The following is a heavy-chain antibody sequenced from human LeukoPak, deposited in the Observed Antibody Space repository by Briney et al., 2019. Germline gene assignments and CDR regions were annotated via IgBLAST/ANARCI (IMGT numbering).Heavy chain of an antibody. CDR3: ARDFDYGSGTFDY. CDR2: IYSGGST. V-gene: IGHV3-66*01. D-gene: IGHD3-10*01. J-gene: IGHJ4*02. CDR1: GFPFSSNN. Sequence: GGSLRLSCAASGFPFSSNNMSWVRQAPGKGLEWVSFIYSGGSTYYADSVKGRFTISRDNSKNTLYLQMNSLRAEDTAVYYCARDFDYGSGTFDYWGQGTLVTVSS.